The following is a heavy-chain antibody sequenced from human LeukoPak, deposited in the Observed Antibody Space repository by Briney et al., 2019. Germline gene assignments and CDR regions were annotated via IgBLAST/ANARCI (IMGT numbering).Heavy chain of an antibody. CDR3: AREDKPDYYDSSGYIVSSAFDI. D-gene: IGHD3-22*01. J-gene: IGHJ3*02. Sequence: SETLSLTCAVSGGSISNSNWWSWVRQPPGKGLEWIGEIYHSGSTNYNPSLKSRVTTSADKSKNQFSLKLSSETAADTAVYYCAREDKPDYYDSSGYIVSSAFDIWGQGTMVTVSS. CDR2: IYHSGST. V-gene: IGHV4-4*02. CDR1: GGSISNSNW.